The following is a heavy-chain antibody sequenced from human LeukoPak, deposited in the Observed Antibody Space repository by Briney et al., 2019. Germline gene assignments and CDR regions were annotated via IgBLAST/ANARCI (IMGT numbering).Heavy chain of an antibody. CDR3: ARDPYYYDSSGYSDY. Sequence: ASVKVSCKASGYTFTGYYMHWVRQAPGQGLERMGRINPNSGGTNYAQKFQGRVTMTRDTSISTAYMELSRLRSDDTAVYYCARDPYYYDSSGYSDYWGQGTLVTVSS. D-gene: IGHD3-22*01. CDR1: GYTFTGYY. CDR2: INPNSGGT. V-gene: IGHV1-2*06. J-gene: IGHJ4*02.